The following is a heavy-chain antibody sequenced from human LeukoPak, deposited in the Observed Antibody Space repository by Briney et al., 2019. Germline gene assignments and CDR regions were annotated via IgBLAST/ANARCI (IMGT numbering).Heavy chain of an antibody. Sequence: SGGSLKLSCAASGFTFSGSAIHWVRQAPGKGLEYVSGISSNGGSSFYADSVKGRFTISRDNSKNTLYLQMSSLRAEDTAVYYCVKITSVTGGDCWGQGTRLTVSS. J-gene: IGHJ4*02. V-gene: IGHV3-64D*09. D-gene: IGHD1-1*01. CDR2: ISSNGGSS. CDR3: VKITSVTGGDC. CDR1: GFTFSGSA.